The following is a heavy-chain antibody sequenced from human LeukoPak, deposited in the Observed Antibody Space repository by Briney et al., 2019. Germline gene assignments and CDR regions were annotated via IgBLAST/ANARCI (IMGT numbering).Heavy chain of an antibody. J-gene: IGHJ6*04. CDR2: ISSSSSYL. V-gene: IGHV3-21*01. Sequence: GGSLRLSCAASGFTFSSYSVNWVRQAPGKALEWVSSISSSSSYLYYANSVKGRFTISSDNAKNSLYLQMNSLRAEDTAVYYCARDAPLRGYYGMDVWGRGTTVTVSS. CDR3: ARDAPLRGYYGMDV. CDR1: GFTFSSYS.